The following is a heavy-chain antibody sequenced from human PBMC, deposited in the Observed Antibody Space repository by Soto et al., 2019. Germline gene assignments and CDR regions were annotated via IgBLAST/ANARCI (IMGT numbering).Heavy chain of an antibody. CDR3: AREGIQLWLGDHYGMDV. CDR1: GGSISSSSYY. V-gene: IGHV4-39*02. CDR2: TYYSGST. J-gene: IGHJ6*02. Sequence: PAETLSLTCTASGGSISSSSYYWGWIRQPPGKGLEWIGSTYYSGSTYYNPSLKSRVTISVDTAKNQFSLKLSPGTAADTAVYYCAREGIQLWLGDHYGMDVWGQGTTVTVSS. D-gene: IGHD5-18*01.